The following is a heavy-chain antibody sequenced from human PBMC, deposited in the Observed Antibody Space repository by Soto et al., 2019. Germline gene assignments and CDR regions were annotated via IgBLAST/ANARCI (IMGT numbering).Heavy chain of an antibody. D-gene: IGHD3-9*01. CDR3: AKRYDILTGYSSPADFDP. Sequence: EVQLLESGGGLVQPGGSLRLSCAASGFTFSSYAMSWVRQAPGKGLEWVSAISGSGGSTYYADSVKGRFTISRDNSKNTLYLQMNSLRAEATAVYYCAKRYDILTGYSSPADFDPWGQGTLVTVSS. CDR1: GFTFSSYA. CDR2: ISGSGGST. V-gene: IGHV3-23*01. J-gene: IGHJ5*02.